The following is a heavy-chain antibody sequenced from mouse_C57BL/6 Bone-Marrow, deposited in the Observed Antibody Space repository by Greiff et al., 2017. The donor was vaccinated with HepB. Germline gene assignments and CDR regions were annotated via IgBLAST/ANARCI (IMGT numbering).Heavy chain of an antibody. Sequence: EVKLMESGGGLVKPGGSLKLSCAASGFTFSDYGMHWVRQAPEKGLEWVAYISSGSSTIYYADTVKGRFTISRDNAKNTLFLQMTSLRSEDTAMYYCARKPVYYYGSRYWYFYVWGTGTTVTVSS. V-gene: IGHV5-17*01. CDR2: ISSGSSTI. D-gene: IGHD1-1*01. J-gene: IGHJ1*03. CDR1: GFTFSDYG. CDR3: ARKPVYYYGSRYWYFYV.